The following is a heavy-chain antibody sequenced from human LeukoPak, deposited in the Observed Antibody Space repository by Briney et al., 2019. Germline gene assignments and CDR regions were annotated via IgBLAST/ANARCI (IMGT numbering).Heavy chain of an antibody. Sequence: GRSLRLSCAASGITFSSYGMHWVRQAPGKGLEWVAVIWYDGSNKYYADSVKGRFTITKDNSKNTLYMQINSPRAEDTAVYYCAKDLNVGSSWYHDWGQGTLVTVSS. CDR2: IWYDGSNK. D-gene: IGHD6-13*01. J-gene: IGHJ4*02. CDR1: GITFSSYG. V-gene: IGHV3-33*06. CDR3: AKDLNVGSSWYHD.